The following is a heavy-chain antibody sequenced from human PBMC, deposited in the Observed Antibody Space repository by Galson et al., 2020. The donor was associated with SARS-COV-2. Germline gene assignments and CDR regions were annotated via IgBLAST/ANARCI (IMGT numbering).Heavy chain of an antibody. CDR2: IYWDDDK. CDR3: AHKGSSWYSSYFQH. D-gene: IGHD6-13*01. CDR1: GFSLSTSGVG. J-gene: IGHJ1*01. V-gene: IGHV2-5*02. Sequence: SGPTLVKPTQTLTLTCTFSGFSLSTSGVGVGWIRQPPGKALEWLALIYWDDDKRYSPSLKSRLTITKDTSKNQVVLTMTNMDPVDTATYYCAHKGSSWYSSYFQHWGQGTLVTVSS.